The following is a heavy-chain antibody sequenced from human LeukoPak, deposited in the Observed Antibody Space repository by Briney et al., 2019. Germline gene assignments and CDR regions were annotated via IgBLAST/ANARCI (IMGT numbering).Heavy chain of an antibody. Sequence: GGSLRLSCAASGFTFSSYWMSWVRQAPGKGLEWMANIKQDGREKYYVDSVKGRFTISRDNAKNTLYLQMSSLRAEDTAVYYCARDRYSYGDFWGQGTLVTVSS. J-gene: IGHJ4*02. CDR1: GFTFSSYW. CDR3: ARDRYSYGDF. V-gene: IGHV3-7*01. D-gene: IGHD5-18*01. CDR2: IKQDGREK.